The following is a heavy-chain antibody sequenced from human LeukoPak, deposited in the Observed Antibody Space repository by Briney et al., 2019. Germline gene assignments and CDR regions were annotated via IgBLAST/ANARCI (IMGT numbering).Heavy chain of an antibody. CDR1: GDSVSSNSGA. D-gene: IGHD6-13*01. J-gene: IGHJ4*02. V-gene: IGHV6-1*01. CDR2: TYYRSKWYN. Sequence: SQTLSLTCAISGDSVSSNSGAWNWLRQSPSRGLEWLRRTYYRSKWYNDYAESVKSRINIKPDTSRNQFSLQLNSVTPEDTAVYYCVRDQAGLDYWGQGTLVTVSS. CDR3: VRDQAGLDY.